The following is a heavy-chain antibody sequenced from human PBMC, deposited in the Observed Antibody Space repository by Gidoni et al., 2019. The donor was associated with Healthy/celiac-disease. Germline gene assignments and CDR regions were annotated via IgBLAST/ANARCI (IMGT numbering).Heavy chain of an antibody. D-gene: IGHD3-16*01. CDR2: ISSSSGYT. V-gene: IGHV3-11*05. J-gene: IGHJ4*02. CDR3: VRDGGTGDYGDY. Sequence: QVQLVESGGGLVKPGGSLRLSCAASGFTFSDYYMSWIRQAPGKGLEWVSYISSSSGYTKYADSVEGRFTISRDNAKNSLFLQIKSLRVEDTAVYYCVRDGGTGDYGDYWGQGTLVTVSS. CDR1: GFTFSDYY.